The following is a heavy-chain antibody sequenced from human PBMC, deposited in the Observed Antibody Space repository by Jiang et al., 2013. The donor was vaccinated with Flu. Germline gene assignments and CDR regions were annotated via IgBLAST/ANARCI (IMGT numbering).Heavy chain of an antibody. CDR2: INTNTGNP. CDR1: GYTFTNSA. CDR3: ARSSGELRS. D-gene: IGHD3-10*01. J-gene: IGHJ4*02. V-gene: IGHV7-4-1*02. Sequence: SGYTFTNSAMNWVRQAPGQGLEWMGWINTNTGNPTYAQGFTGRFVFSLDTSVSTAYLQISSLKAEDTAVYYCARSSGELRSWGQGTLVTVSS.